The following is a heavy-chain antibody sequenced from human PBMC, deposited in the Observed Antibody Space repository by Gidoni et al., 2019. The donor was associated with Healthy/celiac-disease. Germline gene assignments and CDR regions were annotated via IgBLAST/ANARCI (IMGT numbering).Heavy chain of an antibody. Sequence: QVQLVQSGAEVKKPGASVKVSCKASGYTFTGYYMHWVRKAPGQGLEWMGRINPNSGGTNYAQKFQGRVTMTRDTSISTAYMELSRLRSDDTAVYYCASGLRAGYYYYGMDVWGQGTTVTVSS. V-gene: IGHV1-2*06. CDR3: ASGLRAGYYYYGMDV. CDR2: INPNSGGT. D-gene: IGHD4-17*01. CDR1: GYTFTGYY. J-gene: IGHJ6*02.